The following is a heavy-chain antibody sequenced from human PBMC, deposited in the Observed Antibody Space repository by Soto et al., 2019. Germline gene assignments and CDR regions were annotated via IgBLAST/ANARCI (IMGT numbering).Heavy chain of an antibody. Sequence: QVQLVQSGAEVKKPGSSVKVSCKASGGTFSSYTISWVRQAPGQGLEWMGRIIPILAIANYAQKFQGRVTITADKSTSTAYMELSSLRSEDTAVYYCASSSWYPPFDYWGQGTLVTVS. CDR2: IIPILAIA. CDR1: GGTFSSYT. CDR3: ASSSWYPPFDY. D-gene: IGHD6-13*01. V-gene: IGHV1-69*02. J-gene: IGHJ4*02.